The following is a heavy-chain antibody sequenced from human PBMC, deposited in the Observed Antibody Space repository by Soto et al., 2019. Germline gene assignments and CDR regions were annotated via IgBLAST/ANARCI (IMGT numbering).Heavy chain of an antibody. J-gene: IGHJ4*02. CDR3: IKVLAGYYYYLDS. Sequence: PGGSLRLSCSASGLTFSNYAMHWVRQAPGKGLEYVSGIISNGGSTYYADSVKGRFTSSRDNSKNTLYLQMSSLGAEDTAIYYCIKVLAGYYYYLDSWGQGTLVTVSS. CDR1: GLTFSNYA. CDR2: IISNGGST. V-gene: IGHV3-64D*06. D-gene: IGHD3-10*01.